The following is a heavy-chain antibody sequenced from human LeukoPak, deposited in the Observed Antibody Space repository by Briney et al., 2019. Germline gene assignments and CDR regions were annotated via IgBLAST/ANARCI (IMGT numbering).Heavy chain of an antibody. D-gene: IGHD2-15*01. CDR3: ARDVEGPRVCSGGSCVVDC. J-gene: IGHJ4*02. Sequence: ASVKVSCQASGYTFTSYGISWVRQAPGQGLEWMGWISPYDGNTNYAQKLQGRVTMTTDTSTSKACMEVRRLSADGTAVYYCARDVEGPRVCSGGSCVVDCWGQGTLVTVSS. CDR1: GYTFTSYG. V-gene: IGHV1-18*01. CDR2: ISPYDGNT.